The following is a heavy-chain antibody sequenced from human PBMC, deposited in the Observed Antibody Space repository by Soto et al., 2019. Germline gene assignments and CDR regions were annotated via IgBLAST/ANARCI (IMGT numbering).Heavy chain of an antibody. Sequence: QVQLVQSGGEVKKPGSSVKVSCKASGGTFGSYAISWVRQAPGQGLEWMGGIIPIPGTANYAQKFQGRVTIAADESTSTAYTELSSLRSEDTAVYYCARSQGSSTSLEIYYYYYYGMDVWGQGTTVTVSS. CDR3: ARSQGSSTSLEIYYYYYYGMDV. J-gene: IGHJ6*02. CDR2: IIPIPGTA. CDR1: GGTFGSYA. V-gene: IGHV1-69*01. D-gene: IGHD2-2*01.